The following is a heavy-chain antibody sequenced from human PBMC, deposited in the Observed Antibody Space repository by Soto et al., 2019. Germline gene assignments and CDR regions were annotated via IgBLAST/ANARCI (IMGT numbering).Heavy chain of an antibody. J-gene: IGHJ4*02. CDR1: GFTFGMYS. V-gene: IGHV3-23*01. D-gene: IGHD1-26*01. CDR3: AKSLGDRGNTYYFDY. Sequence: EVQVLESGGDLVQPGGSLRLSCAASGFTFGMYSMSWVRQALGKGLEWVSGISGSGESTYYADSVKGRFTISRDNSKNTLYLQMYSLRAEDTAVYYCAKSLGDRGNTYYFDYWGQGTLVTVSS. CDR2: ISGSGEST.